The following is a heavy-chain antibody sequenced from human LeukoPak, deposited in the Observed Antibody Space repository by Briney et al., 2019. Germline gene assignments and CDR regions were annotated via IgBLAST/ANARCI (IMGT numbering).Heavy chain of an antibody. Sequence: GGSLRLSCAASGFTFDDYTMHWVRQAPGKGLEWVSLISWDGGSTYYADSVKGRFTISRDNSKNSLYLQMNSLRTEDTALYYCAKSGTEGEWLVGYYYYYYMDVWGKGTTVTVSS. CDR2: ISWDGGST. CDR1: GFTFDDYT. J-gene: IGHJ6*03. V-gene: IGHV3-43*01. CDR3: AKSGTEGEWLVGYYYYYYMDV. D-gene: IGHD6-19*01.